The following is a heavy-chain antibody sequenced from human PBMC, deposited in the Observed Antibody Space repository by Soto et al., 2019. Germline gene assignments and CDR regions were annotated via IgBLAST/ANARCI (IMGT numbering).Heavy chain of an antibody. CDR3: AREISGGGTLNWFDP. Sequence: QVQLVQSGAEVKKPGSSVKVSCKASGGTFSSYAISWVRQAPGQGLEWMGGIIPIFGTANYAQKFQGRVTMTRDTSSNTVYMDLSGLKSDDTAVFYCAREISGGGTLNWFDPWGQGTLVTVSS. CDR2: IIPIFGTA. J-gene: IGHJ5*02. CDR1: GGTFSSYA. D-gene: IGHD2-8*02. V-gene: IGHV1-69*06.